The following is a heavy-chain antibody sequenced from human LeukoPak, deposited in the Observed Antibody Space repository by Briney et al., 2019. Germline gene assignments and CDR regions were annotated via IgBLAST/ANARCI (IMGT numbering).Heavy chain of an antibody. J-gene: IGHJ6*03. Sequence: SETLSLTCAVHGGSLTGYSGAWVRQSPGEGLEWMGEINQVEKTIYSPSLESRVSISLEASRNHFFLQLTSVAAADTAIYYCARGRATPSRLFFDYYFMDVWGPGTPVTVSS. CDR2: INQVEKT. CDR1: GGSLTGYS. CDR3: ARGRATPSRLFFDYYFMDV. V-gene: IGHV4-34*01. D-gene: IGHD4-23*01.